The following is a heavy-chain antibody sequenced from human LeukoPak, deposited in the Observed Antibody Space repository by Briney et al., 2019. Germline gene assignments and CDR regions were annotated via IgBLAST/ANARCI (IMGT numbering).Heavy chain of an antibody. J-gene: IGHJ4*02. D-gene: IGHD3-22*01. CDR1: GFDFTRYG. Sequence: GRSLRLSCTASGFDFTRYGFHWVRQAPGKGLEWVSAISNDGGGTTYADFVQGRFTIFRDNSKNTLFLQMNSLRAEDTALYYCAKGSSGYFFDLWGQGTLVTVSS. V-gene: IGHV3-23*01. CDR3: AKGSSGYFFDL. CDR2: ISNDGGGT.